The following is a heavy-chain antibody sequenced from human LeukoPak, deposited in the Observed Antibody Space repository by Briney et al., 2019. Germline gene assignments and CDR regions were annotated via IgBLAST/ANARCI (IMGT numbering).Heavy chain of an antibody. J-gene: IGHJ4*02. V-gene: IGHV3-21*01. Sequence: PGGSLRLSCAASGFTFSSHSMNWVRQAPGKGLEWVSSISSSSSCIYYADSVKGRFTISRDNAKNSLYLQMNSLRAEDTAVYYCAREVYGIVATIYDYWGRGTLVTVSS. CDR1: GFTFSSHS. CDR2: ISSSSSCI. CDR3: AREVYGIVATIYDY. D-gene: IGHD5-12*01.